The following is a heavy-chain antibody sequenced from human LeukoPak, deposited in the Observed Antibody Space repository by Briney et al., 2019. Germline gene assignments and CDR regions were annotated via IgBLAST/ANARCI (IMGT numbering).Heavy chain of an antibody. Sequence: GGSLRLSCAASGFTFDDYGMSWVRQAPGKGLEWVGHIKSKTDGGTTDYAAPVKGRFTISRDDSKNTLYLQMNSLKTEDTAVYYCTTRGGWNSHYYYYYYMDVWGKGTTVTVSS. CDR2: IKSKTDGGTT. D-gene: IGHD1-7*01. V-gene: IGHV3-15*01. J-gene: IGHJ6*03. CDR1: GFTFDDYG. CDR3: TTRGGWNSHYYYYYYMDV.